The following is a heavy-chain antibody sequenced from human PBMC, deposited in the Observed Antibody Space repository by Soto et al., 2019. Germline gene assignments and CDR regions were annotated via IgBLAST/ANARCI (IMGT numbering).Heavy chain of an antibody. CDR2: ISGSGGST. CDR3: AKARYCISTSCYRPPWFAP. J-gene: IGHJ5*02. Sequence: PGGSLRLCCAASGFTFSSYAMSWVRQAPGKGLEWVSAISGSGGSTYYADSVKGRFTISRDNSKNTLYLQMNSLRAEDTAVYYCAKARYCISTSCYRPPWFAPWGQGTLVTVSS. D-gene: IGHD2-2*01. V-gene: IGHV3-23*01. CDR1: GFTFSSYA.